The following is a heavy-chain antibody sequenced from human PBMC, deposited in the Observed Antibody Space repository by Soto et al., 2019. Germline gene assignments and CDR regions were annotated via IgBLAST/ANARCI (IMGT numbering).Heavy chain of an antibody. CDR3: TRGITMVRGVYWFDP. CDR1: GFTFSGSA. V-gene: IGHV3-73*02. D-gene: IGHD3-10*01. CDR2: IRSKANSYAT. J-gene: IGHJ5*02. Sequence: EVQLVESGGGLVQPGGSLKLSCAASGFTFSGSAMHGVRQASGKGLEWVGRIRSKANSYATAYAASVKGRFTISRDDSKNTAYLQMNSLKPEDTAVYYCTRGITMVRGVYWFDPWGQGTLVTVSS.